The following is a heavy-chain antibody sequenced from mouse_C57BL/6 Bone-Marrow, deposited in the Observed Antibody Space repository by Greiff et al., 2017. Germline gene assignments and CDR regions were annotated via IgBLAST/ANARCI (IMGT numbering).Heavy chain of an antibody. J-gene: IGHJ3*01. CDR3: AGHAYYSNYGFAY. CDR1: GFTFSDYG. V-gene: IGHV5-15*01. D-gene: IGHD2-5*01. CDR2: LSNLAYSI. Sequence: DVQLVESGGGLVQPGGSLKLSCAASGFTFSDYGMAWVRPAPRKGPEWVAFLSNLAYSIYYADTVTGRFPISRENAKNTLYLEMSSLRSEDTAMYDGAGHAYYSNYGFAYWGQGTLVTVSA.